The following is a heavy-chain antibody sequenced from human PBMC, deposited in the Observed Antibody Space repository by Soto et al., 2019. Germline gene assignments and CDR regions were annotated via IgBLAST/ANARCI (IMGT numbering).Heavy chain of an antibody. CDR3: AGGRRRYSSSTDAFDI. J-gene: IGHJ3*02. Sequence: QVQLVQSGAEVKKPGSSVKVSCKASGGTFSSYAISWVRQAPGQGLEWMGGIIPIFGTANYAQKFQGRVTITADESTSRAYMELSSLRSEDTAVYYCAGGRRRYSSSTDAFDIWGQGTMVTVSS. V-gene: IGHV1-69*12. CDR1: GGTFSSYA. D-gene: IGHD6-6*01. CDR2: IIPIFGTA.